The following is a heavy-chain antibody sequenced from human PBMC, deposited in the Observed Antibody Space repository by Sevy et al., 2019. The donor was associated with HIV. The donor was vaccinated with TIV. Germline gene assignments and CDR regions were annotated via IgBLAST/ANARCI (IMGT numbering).Heavy chain of an antibody. CDR2: ISYDGSNK. J-gene: IGHJ4*02. D-gene: IGHD3-16*01. Sequence: GGSLRLSCAASGFTFSSYAMHWVRQAPGKGLEWVAVISYDGSNKYYADSVKGRFTISRDNSKNTLYLQMNSLGAEDTAVYYCARSNTFRGTFDYWGQGTLVTVSS. V-gene: IGHV3-30-3*01. CDR3: ARSNTFRGTFDY. CDR1: GFTFSSYA.